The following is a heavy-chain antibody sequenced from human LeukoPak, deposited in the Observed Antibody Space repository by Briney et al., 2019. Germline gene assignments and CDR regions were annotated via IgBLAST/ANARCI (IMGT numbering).Heavy chain of an antibody. J-gene: IGHJ4*02. CDR1: GGSFSGHY. CDR2: INHSGSV. V-gene: IGHV4-34*01. Sequence: SETLSLTCVVYGGSFSGHYWSWIRQPPGKGLEWIGEINHSGSVNYNPSLKSRVTVSVDTSKNQFSLKLNSVTAADTAVYYCAFTTGSYYLDSWGRGTLVTVSS. D-gene: IGHD1-26*01. CDR3: AFTTGSYYLDS.